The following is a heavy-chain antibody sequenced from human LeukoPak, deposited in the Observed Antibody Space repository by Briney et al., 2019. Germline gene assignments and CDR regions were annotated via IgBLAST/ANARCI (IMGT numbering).Heavy chain of an antibody. J-gene: IGHJ4*02. D-gene: IGHD3-22*01. Sequence: AGSLRLSCAAPGFTFSSYAMHWVRQAPGKVLEWVAVISYDGSNKYYADSVKGRFTISRDNSKNTLYLQMNSLRAEDTAVYYCARSRRYYYDSSGYYFGYWGQGTLVTVSS. CDR2: ISYDGSNK. CDR1: GFTFSSYA. CDR3: ARSRRYYYDSSGYYFGY. V-gene: IGHV3-30-3*01.